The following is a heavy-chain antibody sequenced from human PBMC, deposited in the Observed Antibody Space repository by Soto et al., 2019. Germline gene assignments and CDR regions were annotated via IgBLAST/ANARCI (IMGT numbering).Heavy chain of an antibody. CDR3: ARENYYSLEY. Sequence: SETLSLTCTVSRGSLSRYNWNWVWQPPRNGLEWIGFINYSGSTHYNRSLKSRVTISLDTSKNQFSLKLNSVTAADTAVYYGARENYYSLEYWGPGTLVAVAS. V-gene: IGHV4-59*01. D-gene: IGHD3-22*01. J-gene: IGHJ4*02. CDR1: RGSLSRYN. CDR2: INYSGST.